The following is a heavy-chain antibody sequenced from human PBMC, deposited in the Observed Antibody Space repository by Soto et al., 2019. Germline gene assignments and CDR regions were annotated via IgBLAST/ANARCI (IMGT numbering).Heavy chain of an antibody. CDR3: STDPNMALHYFDY. CDR1: GFTFSNAW. D-gene: IGHD3-10*01. CDR2: IKSKTDGGTT. J-gene: IGHJ4*02. V-gene: IGHV3-15*01. Sequence: PGGSLRLSCAASGFTFSNAWMSWVRQAPGKGLEWVGRIKSKTDGGTTDYAAPVKGRFTISRDDSKNTLYLQMNSLKTEDTAVYYCSTDPNMALHYFDYWGQGTLVTVSS.